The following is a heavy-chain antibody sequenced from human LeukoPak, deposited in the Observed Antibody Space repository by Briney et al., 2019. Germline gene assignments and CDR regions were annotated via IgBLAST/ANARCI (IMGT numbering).Heavy chain of an antibody. CDR2: IRNSGSII. Sequence: GGSLRLSCAASGFTFSDYYTSCIRHAPGKGREWVSYIRNSGSIIYHADSVKGRLTISRDNAKNTLYLQMNTLRAQDTAVYYCARTAYGSGCHDNWFDPWREGTLVSVPS. CDR1: GFTFSDYY. D-gene: IGHD3-10*01. CDR3: ARTAYGSGCHDNWFDP. J-gene: IGHJ5*02. V-gene: IGHV3-11*01.